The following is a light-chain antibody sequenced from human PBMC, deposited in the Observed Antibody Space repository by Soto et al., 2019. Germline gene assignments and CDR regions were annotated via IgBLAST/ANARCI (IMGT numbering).Light chain of an antibody. J-gene: IGKJ3*01. Sequence: EIVLTQSPGTLSLSPGERATLSCRASQSVSSSYLAWYQQKPGQAPRLLIYAASSRATGVPDRFSGSGSGKDFTLTISRLEPVDFAVYYCQQYGSSPPITFGPGTKVEIK. CDR3: QQYGSSPPIT. CDR2: AAS. CDR1: QSVSSSY. V-gene: IGKV3-20*01.